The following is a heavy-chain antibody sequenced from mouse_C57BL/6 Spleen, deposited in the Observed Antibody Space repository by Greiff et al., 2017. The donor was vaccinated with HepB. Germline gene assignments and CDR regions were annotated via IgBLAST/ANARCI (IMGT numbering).Heavy chain of an antibody. Sequence: EVQLQQSGPELVKPGASVKIPRKASGYPFPDYNMDWVKQSPGKSLEWIGDLNPNNGGTINNQKFKGKATLTVDKSSSQAYMELRSLTSEDTAVYYCARRDGYYEGFAYWGQGTLVTVSA. CDR3: ARRDGYYEGFAY. D-gene: IGHD2-3*01. V-gene: IGHV1-18*01. CDR2: LNPNNGGT. J-gene: IGHJ3*01. CDR1: GYPFPDYN.